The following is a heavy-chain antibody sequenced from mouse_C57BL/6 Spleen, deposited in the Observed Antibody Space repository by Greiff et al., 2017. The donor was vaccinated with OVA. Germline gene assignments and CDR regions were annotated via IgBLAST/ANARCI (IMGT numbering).Heavy chain of an antibody. CDR3: ARKGYYDYDPYAMDY. CDR2: IYPGDGDT. J-gene: IGHJ4*01. D-gene: IGHD2-4*01. CDR1: GYAFSSYW. V-gene: IGHV1-80*01. Sequence: VKLVESGAELVKPGASVKISCKASGYAFSSYWMNWVKQRPGKGLEWIGQIYPGDGDTNYNGKFKGKATLTADKSSSTAYMQLSSLTSEDSAVYFCARKGYYDYDPYAMDYWGQGTSVTVSS.